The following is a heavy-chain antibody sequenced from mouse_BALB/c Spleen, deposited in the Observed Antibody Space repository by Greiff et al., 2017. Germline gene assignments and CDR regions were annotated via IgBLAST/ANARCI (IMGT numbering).Heavy chain of an antibody. D-gene: IGHD1-1*01. CDR1: GFNIKDTY. J-gene: IGHJ4*01. CDR2: IDPANGNT. V-gene: IGHV14-3*02. CDR3: ASSTVVAYYAMDY. Sequence: EVQGVESGAELVKPGASVKLSCTASGFNIKDTYMHWVKQRPEQGLEWIGRIDPANGNTKYDPKFQGKATITADTSSNTAYLQLSSLTSEDTAVYYCASSTVVAYYAMDYWGQGTSVTVSS.